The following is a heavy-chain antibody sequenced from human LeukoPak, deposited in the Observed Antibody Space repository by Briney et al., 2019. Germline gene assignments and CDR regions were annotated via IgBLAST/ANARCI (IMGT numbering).Heavy chain of an antibody. Sequence: HSGGSLRLSCAASGFTFSSYGMHWVRQAPGKGLEWVAVVSYDGSNKYYADSVKGRFTISRDNSKNTLSLQMSSLRAEDTAVYYCAKAETMTQRGYFDYWGQGTLVTVSS. CDR1: GFTFSSYG. CDR2: VSYDGSNK. J-gene: IGHJ4*02. V-gene: IGHV3-30*18. CDR3: AKAETMTQRGYFDY. D-gene: IGHD1-1*01.